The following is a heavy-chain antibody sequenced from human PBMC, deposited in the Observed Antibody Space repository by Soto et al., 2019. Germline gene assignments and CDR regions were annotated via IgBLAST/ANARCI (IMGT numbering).Heavy chain of an antibody. Sequence: GWSLRLSCASTVFTFIVYAMTWVRQAPGKGLEWVSAVTANGGSTYSADSVKGRFTISRDNSKNTLFLQMNSLRAEDTAVYYCASLGVGDWANYYYYYGMDVWGQGTTVTVSS. CDR1: VFTFIVYA. CDR3: ASLGVGDWANYYYYYGMDV. J-gene: IGHJ6*02. D-gene: IGHD2-21*02. CDR2: VTANGGST. V-gene: IGHV3-23*01.